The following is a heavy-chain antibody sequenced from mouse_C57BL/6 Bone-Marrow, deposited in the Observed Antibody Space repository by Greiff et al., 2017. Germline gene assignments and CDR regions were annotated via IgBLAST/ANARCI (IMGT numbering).Heavy chain of an antibody. CDR1: GYTFTSYG. CDR2: IYPRSGNT. V-gene: IGHV1-81*01. Sequence: VQLQQSGAELARPGASVKLSCKASGYTFTSYGISWVKQRTGQGLEWIGEIYPRSGNTYYNEKFKGKATLTADQSSSTAYMELRSLTSEDSAVYFCGIYYYGSSYAMDYWGQGTSVTVSS. J-gene: IGHJ4*01. D-gene: IGHD1-1*01. CDR3: GIYYYGSSYAMDY.